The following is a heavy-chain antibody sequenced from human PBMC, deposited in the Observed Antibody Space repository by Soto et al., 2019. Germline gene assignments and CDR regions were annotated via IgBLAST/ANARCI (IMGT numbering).Heavy chain of an antibody. D-gene: IGHD3-3*01. CDR1: GGSANGYY. CDR2: INHTGGT. CDR3: ATRITVFGLLIPPFDP. Sequence: PSETLSLTCSVYGGSANGYYWNWIRQPPGKGLGWIGEINHTGGTHYNPSLKSRVTMSVDTSKNQFSLRLSSVTAADTAIYYCATRITVFGLLIPPFDPWGQGTQVTVSS. V-gene: IGHV4-34*01. J-gene: IGHJ5*02.